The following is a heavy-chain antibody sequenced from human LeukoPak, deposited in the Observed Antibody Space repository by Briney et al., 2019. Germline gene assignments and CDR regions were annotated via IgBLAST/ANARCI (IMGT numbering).Heavy chain of an antibody. V-gene: IGHV3-23*01. CDR3: ARDSTYFDY. J-gene: IGHJ4*02. Sequence: GGSLRLSCAASGFTFSSYAMSCVRQAPGKGLEWVSAISGSGGSTYYADSVKGRFTISRDNSKNTLYLQMTSLRAEDTAVYYCARDSTYFDYWGQETLVTVSS. CDR2: ISGSGGST. CDR1: GFTFSSYA.